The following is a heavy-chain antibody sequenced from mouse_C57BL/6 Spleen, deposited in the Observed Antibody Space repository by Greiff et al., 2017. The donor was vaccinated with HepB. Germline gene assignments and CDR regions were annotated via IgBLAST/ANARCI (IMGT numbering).Heavy chain of an antibody. CDR2: IYPGDGDT. J-gene: IGHJ2*01. Sequence: QVQLQQSGPELVKPGASVKISCKASGYAFSSSWMNWVKQRPGKGLEWIGRIYPGDGDTNYNGKFKGKATLTADKSSSTAYMQLSSLTSEDSAVYFCARSGTRHYFDYWGQGTTLTVSS. D-gene: IGHD4-1*01. CDR3: ARSGTRHYFDY. V-gene: IGHV1-82*01. CDR1: GYAFSSSW.